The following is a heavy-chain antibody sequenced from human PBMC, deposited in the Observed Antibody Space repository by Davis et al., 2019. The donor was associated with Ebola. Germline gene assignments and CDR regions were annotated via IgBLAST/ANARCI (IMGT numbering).Heavy chain of an antibody. V-gene: IGHV4-39*07. CDR2: IYHSGST. Sequence: MPSETLSLTCTVSGDSISSGSYYWGWIRQPPGKGLEWIGTIYHSGSTNYDPSLKSRVTISVDTSKNQFSLKMNSVTAADTAVYYCARVVQKVVRLDSWGQGTLVTVSS. CDR3: ARVVQKVVRLDS. J-gene: IGHJ5*01. CDR1: GDSISSGSYY. D-gene: IGHD2-8*01.